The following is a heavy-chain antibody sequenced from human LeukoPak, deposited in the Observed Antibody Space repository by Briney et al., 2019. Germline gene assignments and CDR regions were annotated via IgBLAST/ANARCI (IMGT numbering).Heavy chain of an antibody. CDR1: GGSISSGDYY. CDR2: IYYSGST. Sequence: SQTLSLTCTVSGGSISSGDYYWRWIRQPPGKGLEWIGYIYYSGSTYYNPSLKSRVTISVDTSKNQFSLKLSSVTAADTAVYYCARVPWQWLVRGAFDIWGQGTMVTVSS. CDR3: ARVPWQWLVRGAFDI. D-gene: IGHD6-19*01. J-gene: IGHJ3*02. V-gene: IGHV4-30-4*08.